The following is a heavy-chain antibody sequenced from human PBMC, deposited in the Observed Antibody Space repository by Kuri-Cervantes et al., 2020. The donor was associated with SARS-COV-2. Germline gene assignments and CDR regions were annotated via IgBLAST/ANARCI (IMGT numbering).Heavy chain of an antibody. CDR3: ARGSGVTGTGAFDI. D-gene: IGHD6-19*01. Sequence: GESLKISCAASGFTFSSYGMHWVRQAPGKGLEWVAVIWYDGSNKYYADSVKGRFTISRDNAKNSLYLQMNSLRAEGTAVYYCARGSGVTGTGAFDIWGQGTMVTVSS. CDR1: GFTFSSYG. V-gene: IGHV3-33*01. CDR2: IWYDGSNK. J-gene: IGHJ3*02.